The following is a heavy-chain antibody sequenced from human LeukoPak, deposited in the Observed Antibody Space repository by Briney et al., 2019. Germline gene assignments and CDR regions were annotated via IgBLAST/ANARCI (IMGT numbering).Heavy chain of an antibody. D-gene: IGHD3-10*01. CDR2: INGDGRNI. Sequence: QPGGSLRLSCVASGFTFSSYWMHWVRQDPRKGLVWVSRINGDGRNINYADSVRGRFTISRDNAKNTLYLQMNTLRVEDTAVYYCAKAGHYGSGSYYSDYWGRGTLVTVSP. CDR1: GFTFSSYW. J-gene: IGHJ4*02. CDR3: AKAGHYGSGSYYSDY. V-gene: IGHV3-74*01.